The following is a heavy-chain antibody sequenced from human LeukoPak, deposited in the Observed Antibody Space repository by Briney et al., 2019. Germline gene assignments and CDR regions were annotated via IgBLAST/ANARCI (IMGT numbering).Heavy chain of an antibody. D-gene: IGHD6-19*01. CDR3: ARDAGVAVAGTGY. Sequence: GGALRLSCAGSGWTFSRYSRNGVGQARGRGVEGVASISSSSSYIYYADSVKGRFTISRDNAKNSVYLQMNSLRAEDTAVYYCARDAGVAVAGTGYWGQGTLVTVSS. J-gene: IGHJ4*02. V-gene: IGHV3-21*01. CDR2: ISSSSSYI. CDR1: GWTFSRYS.